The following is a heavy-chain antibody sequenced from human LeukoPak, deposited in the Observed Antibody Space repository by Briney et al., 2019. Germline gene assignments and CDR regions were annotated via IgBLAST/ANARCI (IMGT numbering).Heavy chain of an antibody. V-gene: IGHV4-59*08. CDR2: IYYSGST. CDR1: GGSISSYY. Sequence: PSETLSLTCTVSGGSISSYYWSWIRQPPGKGLEWIGYIYYSGSTNYNPSLKSRVTISVDTSKNQFSLKLSSVTAADTAVYYCAGASRLPGIAVAGTGWNDYWGQGTLVTVSS. J-gene: IGHJ4*02. CDR3: AGASRLPGIAVAGTGWNDY. D-gene: IGHD6-19*01.